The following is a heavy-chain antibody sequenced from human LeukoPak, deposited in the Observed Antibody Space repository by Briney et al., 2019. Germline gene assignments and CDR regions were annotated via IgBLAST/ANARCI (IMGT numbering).Heavy chain of an antibody. Sequence: GESLKISCRGSGYSFTNYWIGWVRQMPGKGLEWTGIIYPGDSDTRYSPSFQGQVTISADKSISTAYLQWSSLRASETAMYYCARSGSLGTFDIWGQGTLVTVSS. CDR1: GYSFTNYW. V-gene: IGHV5-51*01. CDR3: ARSGSLGTFDI. D-gene: IGHD1-26*01. J-gene: IGHJ3*02. CDR2: IYPGDSDT.